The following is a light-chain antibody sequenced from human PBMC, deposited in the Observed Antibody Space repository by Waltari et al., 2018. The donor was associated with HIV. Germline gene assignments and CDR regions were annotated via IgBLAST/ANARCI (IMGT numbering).Light chain of an antibody. CDR1: QNILDISNIKNY. CDR3: QQHFSTPWT. Sequence: DIVMTQSPDSLAVSVGERATINCKSSQNILDISNIKNYLTWYQQKPGQSPKLLIYWASTRESGVPDRFRGSGSGTDFTLTISSLQAEDVAVYYCQQHFSTPWTFGQGTKVGIK. CDR2: WAS. V-gene: IGKV4-1*01. J-gene: IGKJ1*01.